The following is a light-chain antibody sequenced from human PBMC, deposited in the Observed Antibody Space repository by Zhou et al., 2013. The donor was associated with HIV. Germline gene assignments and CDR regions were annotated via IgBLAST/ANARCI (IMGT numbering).Light chain of an antibody. V-gene: IGKV1-12*01. CDR3: QQYGRSPPVT. CDR1: QGIGSW. J-gene: IGKJ4*01. Sequence: DIQMTQSPSSVSASVGDRVTITCRASQGIGSWLAWYQQKPGKAPKLLIYGASSLQSGVPSRFSGSRSGTDFTLTISSLQPEDFAFYYCQQYGRSPPVTFGGGTKVEMK. CDR2: GAS.